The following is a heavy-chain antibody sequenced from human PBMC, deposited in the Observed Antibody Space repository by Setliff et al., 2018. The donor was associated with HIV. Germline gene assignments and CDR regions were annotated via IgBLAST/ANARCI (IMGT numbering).Heavy chain of an antibody. CDR1: GGTFSNYA. Sequence: VSCKASGGTFSNYAVIWVRQAPGQGLEWMGGIIPMFGIANYARKFQGTVTISADKSMGTAYMEMTSLRSEDTAVYFCARGRLVAGTPDAFDIWGLGTMVT. V-gene: IGHV1-69*17. J-gene: IGHJ3*02. CDR3: ARGRLVAGTPDAFDI. D-gene: IGHD6-19*01. CDR2: IIPMFGIA.